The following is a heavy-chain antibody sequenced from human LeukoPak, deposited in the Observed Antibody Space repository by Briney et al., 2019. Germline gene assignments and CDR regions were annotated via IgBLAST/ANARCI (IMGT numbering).Heavy chain of an antibody. CDR2: INPSGGST. D-gene: IGHD2-15*01. J-gene: IGHJ6*03. CDR3: ARGPVVAATYYYYYYMDV. CDR1: GYTFTSYY. Sequence: ASVKVSCKASGYTFTSYYIHWVRQAPGQGLEWMGIINPSGGSTIYAQKFQGRVTITADESTSTAYMELSSLRSEDTAVYYCARGPVVAATYYYYYYMDVWGKGTTVTISS. V-gene: IGHV1-46*01.